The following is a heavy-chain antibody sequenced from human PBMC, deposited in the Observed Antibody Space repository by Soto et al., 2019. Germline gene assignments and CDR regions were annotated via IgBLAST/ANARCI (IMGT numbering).Heavy chain of an antibody. Sequence: QVPLVQSGGEVKKPGASVKVSCKTSGYTFTNYGMAWVRQAPGQGLEFMGWITTYNGHTDYAQKFQDRVTMTRDTSTSTAYMELRSLRSDDTAMYYCATFLQLRPLGYWGQGTLVTVSS. CDR1: GYTFTNYG. V-gene: IGHV1-18*01. CDR2: ITTYNGHT. CDR3: ATFLQLRPLGY. J-gene: IGHJ4*02. D-gene: IGHD1-1*01.